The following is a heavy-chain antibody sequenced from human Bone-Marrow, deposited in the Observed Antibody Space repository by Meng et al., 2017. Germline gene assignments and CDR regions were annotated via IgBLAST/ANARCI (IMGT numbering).Heavy chain of an antibody. CDR2: INSSSSYI. CDR1: GFTFSSYS. D-gene: IGHD5-18*01. Sequence: GEALKISCAASGFTFSSYSMNWVRQAPGKGLEWGSSINSSSSYIYYADSVKGRFTISRDNAKNSLYLQMNSLRAEDTAVYYCASRRLPGYSYGIGHWGQGTLVTVSS. J-gene: IGHJ4*02. CDR3: ASRRLPGYSYGIGH. V-gene: IGHV3-21*01.